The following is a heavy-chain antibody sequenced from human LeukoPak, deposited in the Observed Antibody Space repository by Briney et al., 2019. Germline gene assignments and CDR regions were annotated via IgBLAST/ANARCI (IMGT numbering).Heavy chain of an antibody. Sequence: ASVKVSCKASGYTFTGYYMHWVRQAPGQGLEWMGRINPNSGGTNYAQKFQGRVTMTRDTPISTAYMELSRLRSDDTAVYYCARGRYSSSSHSDYWGQGTLVTVSS. CDR2: INPNSGGT. CDR1: GYTFTGYY. J-gene: IGHJ4*02. V-gene: IGHV1-2*06. D-gene: IGHD6-6*01. CDR3: ARGRYSSSSHSDY.